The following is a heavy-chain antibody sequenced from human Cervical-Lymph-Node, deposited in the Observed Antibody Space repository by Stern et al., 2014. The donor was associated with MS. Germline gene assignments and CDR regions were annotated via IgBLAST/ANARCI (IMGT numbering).Heavy chain of an antibody. J-gene: IGHJ4*02. CDR1: GGSISTYY. CDR2: IFYKGRT. D-gene: IGHD2/OR15-2a*01. V-gene: IGHV4-59*01. CDR3: ARGRGISRVSDS. Sequence: QVQLQVSGPGLVKPSETLSLTCTVSGGSISTYYWSWIRQSPEKGLEWIGYIFYKGRTNYNPSLKSRVTISVDTSINQFSLNVSSVTAADTAVYYCARGRGISRVSDSWGQGTLVTVSS.